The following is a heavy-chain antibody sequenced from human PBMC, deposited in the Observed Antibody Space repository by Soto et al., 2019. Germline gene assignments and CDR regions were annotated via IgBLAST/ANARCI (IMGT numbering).Heavy chain of an antibody. CDR3: AREGRLATAGRFDY. Sequence: SATLSLPCPVSGGSISSGDYYWSWIRQVPKKGLEWIGYIYYSGSTYYNPSLKSRVAMSVDTSKNQFSLKLSSVTAADTAIYYCAREGRLATAGRFDYWGQGTLVTVSS. V-gene: IGHV4-31*03. J-gene: IGHJ4*02. CDR1: GGSISSGDYY. CDR2: IYYSGST. D-gene: IGHD6-13*01.